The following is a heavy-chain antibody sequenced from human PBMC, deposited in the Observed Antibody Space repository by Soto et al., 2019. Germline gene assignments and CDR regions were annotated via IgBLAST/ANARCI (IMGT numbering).Heavy chain of an antibody. V-gene: IGHV2-5*02. J-gene: IGHJ4*02. CDR2: IYWDDDK. CDR3: AHIVVAGLGYYFDY. CDR1: GFSLSSTRMA. Sequence: QITLKESGPTLVKPTQTLTLTRTFSGFSLSSTRMAVSWIRQPPGKALEWLALIYWDDDKRYSPFLKSRLTITKDTSKNQVVLTMSNMDPVDTARYYCAHIVVAGLGYYFDYWGQGTLVTVSS. D-gene: IGHD6-19*01.